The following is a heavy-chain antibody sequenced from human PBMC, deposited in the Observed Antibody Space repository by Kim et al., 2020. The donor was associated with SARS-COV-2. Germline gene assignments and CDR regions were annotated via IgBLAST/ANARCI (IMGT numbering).Heavy chain of an antibody. J-gene: IGHJ4*02. D-gene: IGHD5-12*01. Sequence: ASVKVSCKASGYTFINYAIHWVRQAPGQRLEWMGWINPGHGNTKYSQKFQDRVTITRDTSASTAYMQLSSLRSEDTAVYYCATDANLATSYYFDYWGQGALVIVSS. V-gene: IGHV1-3*01. CDR1: GYTFINYA. CDR2: INPGHGNT. CDR3: ATDANLATSYYFDY.